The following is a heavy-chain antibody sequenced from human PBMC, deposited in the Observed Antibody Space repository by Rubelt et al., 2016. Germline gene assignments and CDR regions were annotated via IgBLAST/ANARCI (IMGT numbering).Heavy chain of an antibody. CDR3: ARSSTCDY. J-gene: IGHJ4*02. Sequence: EMQPVESGGGLVQPGGSLRLSCAASGFTFSDYTMHWVRLVPGKGLEWVSFINTNGNTAYYADSVKGRFTISRDNAKNSLSLQINSPRDDDTAVYYCARSSTCDYWGQGTLVTVSS. V-gene: IGHV3-48*02. D-gene: IGHD6-13*01. CDR2: INTNGNTA. CDR1: GFTFSDYT.